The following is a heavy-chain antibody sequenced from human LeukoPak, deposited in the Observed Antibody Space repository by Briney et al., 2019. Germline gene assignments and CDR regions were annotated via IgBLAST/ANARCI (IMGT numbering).Heavy chain of an antibody. Sequence: GESLKISCKISGYILTNNWIGWVRQVPGKGLEWMGIIYPGDSDTRYSPSFQGQVTISADKSISTAYLQWSSLKASDTAMYYCARHRTHYFDYWGQGTLVTVSS. CDR1: GYILTNNW. V-gene: IGHV5-51*01. CDR3: ARHRTHYFDY. J-gene: IGHJ4*02. CDR2: IYPGDSDT.